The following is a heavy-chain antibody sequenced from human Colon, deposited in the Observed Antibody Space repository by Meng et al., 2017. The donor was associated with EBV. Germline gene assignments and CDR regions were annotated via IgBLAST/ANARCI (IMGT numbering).Heavy chain of an antibody. J-gene: IGHJ4*02. D-gene: IGHD2/OR15-2a*01. Sequence: QLVESGEGLVKLGVSLVLPCPASGFTLSTYSMTWFRQAPGKGLEWVSSISDSGRSIYYADSVKGRFTISRDNAKNSLYLQMNSLRGEDTAVYYCARDKSIRGWGQGTLVTVSS. CDR1: GFTLSTYS. V-gene: IGHV3-21*01. CDR3: ARDKSIRG. CDR2: ISDSGRSI.